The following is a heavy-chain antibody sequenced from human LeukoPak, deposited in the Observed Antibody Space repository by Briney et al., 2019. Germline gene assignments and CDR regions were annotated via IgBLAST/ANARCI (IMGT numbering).Heavy chain of an antibody. CDR2: ISDSGSTT. J-gene: IGHJ4*02. V-gene: IGHV3-48*03. Sequence: GGSLRLSCAASGFTFSSYEMNWVRQAPGKGLEWVSYISDSGSTTYYADSVKGRFTISRDNSKNTLYLQMNSLRAEDTAVYYCAKATGAVAGLDYWGQGTLVTVSS. CDR3: AKATGAVAGLDY. D-gene: IGHD6-19*01. CDR1: GFTFSSYE.